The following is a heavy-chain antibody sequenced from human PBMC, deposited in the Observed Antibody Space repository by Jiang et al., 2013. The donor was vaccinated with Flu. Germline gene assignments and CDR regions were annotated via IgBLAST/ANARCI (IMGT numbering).Heavy chain of an antibody. CDR3: ATHRSGQLWLLPYYGMDV. V-gene: IGHV1-24*01. D-gene: IGHD5-18*01. Sequence: WVRQAPGKGLEWMGGFDPEDGETIYAQKFQGRVTMTEDTSTDTAYMELSSLRSEDTAVYYCATHRSGQLWLLPYYGMDVWGQGTTVTVSS. J-gene: IGHJ6*02. CDR2: FDPEDGET.